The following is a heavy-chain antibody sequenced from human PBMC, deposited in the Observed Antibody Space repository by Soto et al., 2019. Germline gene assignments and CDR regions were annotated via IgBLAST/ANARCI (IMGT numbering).Heavy chain of an antibody. CDR3: ARGPYYDLIWNYYYMDV. CDR1: GGSINTSRFY. V-gene: IGHV4-39*01. CDR2: IYSRGTT. D-gene: IGHD3-16*01. Sequence: SETLSLTCTVSGGSINTSRFYWGWIRHPPGKGLEWIASIYSRGTTYYNPSLESRVTISIDTSKNEFSLSLSSVTAADTAVYYCARGPYYDLIWNYYYMDVWGKGTTVTVSS. J-gene: IGHJ6*03.